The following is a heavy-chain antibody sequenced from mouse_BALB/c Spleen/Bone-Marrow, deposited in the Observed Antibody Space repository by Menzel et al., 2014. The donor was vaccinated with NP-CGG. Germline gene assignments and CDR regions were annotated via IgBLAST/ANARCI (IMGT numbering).Heavy chain of an antibody. CDR1: GFSLTSYG. J-gene: IGHJ3*01. CDR3: ARGVYYDFEFAY. Sequence: VKLVESGPGLVQPSQSLSITCTVSGFSLTSYGVHWVRQSQGKGLEWLGVLWSGGSTDYNAAFISRLSISKDNSKSQVFFKLKSLQANDTAIYYCARGVYYDFEFAYWGQGTLVTVSA. CDR2: LWSGGST. D-gene: IGHD2-4*01. V-gene: IGHV2-2*02.